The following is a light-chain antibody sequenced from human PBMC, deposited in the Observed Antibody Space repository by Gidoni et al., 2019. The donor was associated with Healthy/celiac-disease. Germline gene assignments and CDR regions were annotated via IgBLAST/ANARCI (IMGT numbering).Light chain of an antibody. CDR2: LGS. J-gene: IGKJ1*01. V-gene: IGKV2-28*01. Sequence: DIVMTQSPLSLPVTPGEPTSIACRSSQSLLHSNGYNYLDLYLQKPGQAPQLLIYLGSNRASGVPDRFSGSGSGTDFTLKISRVEAEDVGVYYCMQDLQTRTFGQGTKVEIK. CDR3: MQDLQTRT. CDR1: QSLLHSNGYNY.